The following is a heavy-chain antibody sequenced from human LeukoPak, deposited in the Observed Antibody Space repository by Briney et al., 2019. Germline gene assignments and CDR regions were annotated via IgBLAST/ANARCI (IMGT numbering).Heavy chain of an antibody. V-gene: IGHV3-20*01. CDR2: INWNGGST. Sequence: GGSLRLSCAASGFTFSSFAMNWARQAPGKGLEWVSGINWNGGSTGYADSVKGRFTISRDNAKNSLYLQMNSLRAEDTALYHCARGQSSYYYDSSGLNWFDPWGQGTLVTVSS. CDR3: ARGQSSYYYDSSGLNWFDP. J-gene: IGHJ5*02. CDR1: GFTFSSFA. D-gene: IGHD3-22*01.